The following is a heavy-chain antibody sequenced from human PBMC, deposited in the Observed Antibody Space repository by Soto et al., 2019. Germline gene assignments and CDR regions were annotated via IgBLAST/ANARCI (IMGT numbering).Heavy chain of an antibody. V-gene: IGHV3-74*01. Sequence: PGGSLRLSCATSGFTFIKYWIHWVRQAPGEGLVWVSRINPDATTINYADSVKGRFTVSRDNAKNTLYLQMNSLRAEDTAVYYCATAGSYRFDHWGQGTLVTVSS. CDR1: GFTFIKYW. CDR3: ATAGSYRFDH. J-gene: IGHJ4*02. D-gene: IGHD3-10*01. CDR2: INPDATTI.